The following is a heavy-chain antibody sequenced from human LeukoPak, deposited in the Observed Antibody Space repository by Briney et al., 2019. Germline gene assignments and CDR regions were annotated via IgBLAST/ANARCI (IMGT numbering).Heavy chain of an antibody. D-gene: IGHD7-27*01. Sequence: HPGGSLRLPCAASGFTFSSYTMSWVRQAPGKGLEWVSTITTSDGNTYYADSVKGRFTVSRDNSKNTLYLQMNSLRAEDTAVYYCAKDGGLWVSAHWGDSWGQGTLVTVSS. CDR1: GFTFSSYT. V-gene: IGHV3-23*01. J-gene: IGHJ4*02. CDR2: ITTSDGNT. CDR3: AKDGGLWVSAHWGDS.